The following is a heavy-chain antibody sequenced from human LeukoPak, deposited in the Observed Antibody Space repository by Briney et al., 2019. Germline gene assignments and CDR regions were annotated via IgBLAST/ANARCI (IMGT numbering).Heavy chain of an antibody. CDR1: GFTYSSYA. V-gene: IGHV3-23*01. CDR2: ISDSGVST. CDR3: ARASGYCSSTSCYQYGFYFDY. J-gene: IGHJ4*02. D-gene: IGHD2-2*01. Sequence: GGPLRLSCAASGFTYSSYAMSWVRQAPGKGLEWVSSISDSGVSTYYADSVKGRFTISRDNSKNTLYLQMNSLRAEDTAVYYCARASGYCSSTSCYQYGFYFDYWGQGTLVTVSS.